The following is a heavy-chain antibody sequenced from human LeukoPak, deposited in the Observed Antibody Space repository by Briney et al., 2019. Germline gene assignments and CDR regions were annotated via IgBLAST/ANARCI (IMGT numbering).Heavy chain of an antibody. CDR1: RFTFSSYW. J-gene: IGHJ4*02. Sequence: GGSLRLSCAASRFTFSSYWMHWVRQAPGKGLVWVSRINSDGSSTSYADSVKGRFTISRDNAKNTLYLQMNSLRAEDTAVYYCARVLYSSGWYYFDYWGQGTLVTVSS. CDR3: ARVLYSSGWYYFDY. CDR2: INSDGSST. V-gene: IGHV3-74*01. D-gene: IGHD6-19*01.